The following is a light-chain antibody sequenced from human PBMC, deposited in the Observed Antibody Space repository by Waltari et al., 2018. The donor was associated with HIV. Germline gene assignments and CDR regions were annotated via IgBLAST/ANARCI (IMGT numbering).Light chain of an antibody. V-gene: IGLV2-14*01. CDR2: EVS. J-gene: IGLJ3*02. Sequence: QSALTQPASVSGSPGQSITISCTGTRSDVGDYNYVSWYQQLPGNDPKLIIYEVSNRPSGVSNRFSGSKSGNTASLTISGLQPEYEADFYCSSYTTTSTGVLFGGGTKLTVL. CDR1: RSDVGDYNY. CDR3: SSYTTTSTGVL.